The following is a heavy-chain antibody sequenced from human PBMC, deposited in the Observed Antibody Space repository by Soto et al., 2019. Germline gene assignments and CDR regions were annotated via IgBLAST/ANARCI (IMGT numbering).Heavy chain of an antibody. CDR2: IKQDESEK. CDR1: GLTFTDYW. Sequence: PGGSLRLSCVTYGLTFTDYWMSWVRQAPGKGLEWVANIKQDESEKNYLDSVKGRFTISRDNAKNSLYLQMNSLRAEDTAVYYCASDRSRGTYYLRGVTYFFEEWGQGAPVTVSS. D-gene: IGHD1-26*01. CDR3: ASDRSRGTYYLRGVTYFFEE. V-gene: IGHV3-7*03. J-gene: IGHJ4*02.